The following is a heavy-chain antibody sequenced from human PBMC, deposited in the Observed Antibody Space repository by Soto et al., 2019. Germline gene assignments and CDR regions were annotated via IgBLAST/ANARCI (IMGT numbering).Heavy chain of an antibody. Sequence: QVQLVQSGAEVKKPGASVKVSCKASGYTFTSYGISWVRQAPGQGLEWMGWISAYNGNTNYAQKLQGRVTMTTDTSTSTAYMELRSLRSDDTAVYYCARESEGATTSGYYYYGMDVWGQGTTVTVSS. J-gene: IGHJ6*02. D-gene: IGHD1-26*01. V-gene: IGHV1-18*01. CDR1: GYTFTSYG. CDR2: ISAYNGNT. CDR3: ARESEGATTSGYYYYGMDV.